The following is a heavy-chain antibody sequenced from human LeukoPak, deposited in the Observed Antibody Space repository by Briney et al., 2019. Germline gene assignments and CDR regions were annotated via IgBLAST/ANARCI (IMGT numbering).Heavy chain of an antibody. CDR1: GGSIINHY. V-gene: IGHV4-4*07. CDR3: ARDVRYASGWSTPES. CDR2: IYSSGSA. D-gene: IGHD6-19*01. Sequence: PSETLSLTCTVSGGSIINHYWSWIRQPAGKGRVWIGCIYSSGSANYSPSLKSRVSMSIDTSNNHFSLNLTSVTAADTALYFCARDVRYASGWSTPESWGQGTLVTVSS. J-gene: IGHJ5*02.